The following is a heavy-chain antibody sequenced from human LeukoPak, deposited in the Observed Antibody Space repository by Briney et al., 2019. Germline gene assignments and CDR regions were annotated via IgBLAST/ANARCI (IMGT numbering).Heavy chain of an antibody. CDR2: IIPIFGTA. Sequence: ASVKVSCKASGGTFSSYAISWVRQAPGQGLEWMGGIIPIFGTANYAQKFQGRVTITADESTSTAYMELSSLRSEDTAVYYCASSGRYCSSTSCHFDYWGQGTLVTVSS. CDR1: GGTFSSYA. V-gene: IGHV1-69*13. J-gene: IGHJ4*02. CDR3: ASSGRYCSSTSCHFDY. D-gene: IGHD2-2*01.